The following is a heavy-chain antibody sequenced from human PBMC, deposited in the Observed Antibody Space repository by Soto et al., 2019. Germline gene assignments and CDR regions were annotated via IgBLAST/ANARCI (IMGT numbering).Heavy chain of an antibody. CDR3: ARDLLLSNIKDY. Sequence: ASVKVSCKGSGYTFTGYYMHWVRQAPGQGLEWMGWINPNSGGTNYAQKFQGRVTMTRDTSISTAYMELSRLRSDDTAVYYCARDLLLSNIKDYWGQGTLVTVSS. V-gene: IGHV1-2*02. CDR1: GYTFTGYY. CDR2: INPNSGGT. D-gene: IGHD3-10*01. J-gene: IGHJ4*02.